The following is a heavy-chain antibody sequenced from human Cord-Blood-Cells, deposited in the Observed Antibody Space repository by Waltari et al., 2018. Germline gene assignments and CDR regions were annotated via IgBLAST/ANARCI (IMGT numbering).Heavy chain of an antibody. V-gene: IGHV3-7*01. CDR1: GFTFSSYW. D-gene: IGHD6-13*01. Sequence: EVQLVESGGGLVQPGGSLRLSCAASGFTFSSYWMSWVRQAPGKGLEWVANIKQDGSEKYYVDSVKGRFTISRDNAKNSLYLQMNSLRAEDTAVYYCARDLWASTPGIAAAGTLYYYGMDVWGQGTTVTVSS. CDR3: ARDLWASTPGIAAAGTLYYYGMDV. CDR2: IKQDGSEK. J-gene: IGHJ6*02.